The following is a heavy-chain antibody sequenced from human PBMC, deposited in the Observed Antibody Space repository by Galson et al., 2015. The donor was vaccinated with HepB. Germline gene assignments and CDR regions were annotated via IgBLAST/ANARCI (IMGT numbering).Heavy chain of an antibody. Sequence: SVKVSCKASGYTFTSYAMHWVRQAPGQRLEWMGWINAGNGNTKYSQKFQGRVTITRDTSASTAYMELSSLRSEDTAVYYCARESGYYTYYYYYYMDVWGKGTTVTVSS. D-gene: IGHD3-3*01. CDR1: GYTFTSYA. J-gene: IGHJ6*03. V-gene: IGHV1-3*01. CDR3: ARESGYYTYYYYYYMDV. CDR2: INAGNGNT.